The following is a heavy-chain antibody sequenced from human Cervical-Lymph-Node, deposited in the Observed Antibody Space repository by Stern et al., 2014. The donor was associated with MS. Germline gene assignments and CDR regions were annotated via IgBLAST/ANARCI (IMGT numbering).Heavy chain of an antibody. J-gene: IGHJ4*02. D-gene: IGHD1-14*01. V-gene: IGHV4-59*01. CDR3: ARATGAATSILY. Sequence: QVQLQESGPGLLKPSETLSINCSVSGGSISSFYWTWIRQPPGKGLEWIGYINYNGTTTYNPSLKSRVTISVDTSTNQFSLRLTSSIAADTAIYYCARATGAATSILYWGQGTLVIVSS. CDR2: INYNGTT. CDR1: GGSISSFY.